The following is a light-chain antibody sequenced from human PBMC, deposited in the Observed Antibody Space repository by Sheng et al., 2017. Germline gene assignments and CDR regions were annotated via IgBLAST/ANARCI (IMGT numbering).Light chain of an antibody. CDR3: QQQYYSTPYT. V-gene: IGKV4-1*01. Sequence: DIVMTQSPDSLAVSLGERATINCKSSQSVLYSSNNKNYLAWYQQKPGQPPKLLIYWASTRESGVPDRFSGSGSGTDFTLTISSLQTEDVAVYYCQQQYYSTPYTFGQGTKLEI. CDR1: QSVLYSSNNKNY. CDR2: WAS. J-gene: IGKJ2*01.